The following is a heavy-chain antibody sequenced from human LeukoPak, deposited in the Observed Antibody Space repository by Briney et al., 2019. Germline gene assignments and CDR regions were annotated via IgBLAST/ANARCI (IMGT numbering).Heavy chain of an antibody. CDR2: IWYDGSNK. CDR1: GFTFSSYG. V-gene: IGHV3-33*01. CDR3: ARDISPVTYYYDSSGYFLDY. D-gene: IGHD3-22*01. Sequence: GGSLRLSCAASGFTFSSYGMHWVRQARGKGLEWVAVIWYDGSNKYYADSVKGRFTISRDNSKNTLYLQMNSLRAEDTAVYYCARDISPVTYYYDSSGYFLDYWGQGTLVTVSS. J-gene: IGHJ4*02.